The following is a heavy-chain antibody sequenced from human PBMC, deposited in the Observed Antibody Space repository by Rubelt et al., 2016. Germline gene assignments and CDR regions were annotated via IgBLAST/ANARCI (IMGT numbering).Heavy chain of an antibody. CDR2: INAGNGNT. CDR1: GYTFTSYA. D-gene: IGHD3-22*01. CDR3: ARYYYDSSGYVYFDY. Sequence: QVQLVQSGAEVKKPGASVKVSCKASGYTFTSYAMHWVRQAPGQRLEWMGWINAGNGNTKYSQKFQGRATITRDTTASTAYMELSSLISEDTAVYYCARYYYDSSGYVYFDYWGQGTLVTVSS. J-gene: IGHJ4*02. V-gene: IGHV1-3*01.